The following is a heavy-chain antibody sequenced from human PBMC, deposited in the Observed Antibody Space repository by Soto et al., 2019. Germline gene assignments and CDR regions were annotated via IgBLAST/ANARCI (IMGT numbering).Heavy chain of an antibody. D-gene: IGHD4-17*01. CDR2: ISYDGSNK. CDR3: AKLPIYYGDLYYFDY. Sequence: QVQLVESGGGVVQPGRSLRLSCAASGFTFSSYGMHWVRQAPGKGLEWVAVISYDGSNKYYADSVKGRFTISRDNSKNTLYLQMNSLRAEDTAVYYCAKLPIYYGDLYYFDYWGQGTLVTVS. CDR1: GFTFSSYG. V-gene: IGHV3-30*18. J-gene: IGHJ4*02.